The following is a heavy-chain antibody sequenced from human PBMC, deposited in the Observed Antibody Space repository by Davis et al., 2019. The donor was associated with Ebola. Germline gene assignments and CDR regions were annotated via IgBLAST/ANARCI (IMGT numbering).Heavy chain of an antibody. J-gene: IGHJ4*02. CDR2: IYYGGST. CDR3: ARDEEGTTMWVY. Sequence: SETLSLTCTVSGGSLRNYYWSWIRQPPGKGLEWIGYIYYGGSTDYNPSLKSRVTISIDTSNNQFSLRLNSVTAADTAVYYCARDEEGTTMWVYWGQGTLVTVSS. D-gene: IGHD1-7*01. CDR1: GGSLRNYY. V-gene: IGHV4-59*01.